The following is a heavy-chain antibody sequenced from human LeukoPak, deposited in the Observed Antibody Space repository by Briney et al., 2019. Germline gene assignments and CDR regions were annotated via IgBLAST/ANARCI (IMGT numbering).Heavy chain of an antibody. D-gene: IGHD2-2*01. V-gene: IGHV3-33*06. CDR1: GFTFSSYG. Sequence: GGSLRLSCAASGFTFSSYGMHWVRQAPGKGLEWVAVIWYDGSNKYYADSVKGRFTISRDNSKNTLYLQMNSLRAEDTAVYYCAKGDAYCSSTSCYGRAFDYWGQGTLVTVSS. J-gene: IGHJ4*02. CDR2: IWYDGSNK. CDR3: AKGDAYCSSTSCYGRAFDY.